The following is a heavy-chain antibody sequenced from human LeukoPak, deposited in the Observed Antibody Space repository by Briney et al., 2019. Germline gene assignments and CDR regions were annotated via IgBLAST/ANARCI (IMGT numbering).Heavy chain of an antibody. Sequence: SETLSLTCAVYGGPFSGYYWSWIRQPPGKGLEWIGEINHSGSTNYNPSLKSRVTISVDTSKNQFSLKVTSVPAADTAVYYCARGDGIVLAAIDYWGQGTLVTVSS. CDR2: INHSGST. CDR3: ARGDGIVLAAIDY. V-gene: IGHV4-34*01. CDR1: GGPFSGYY. J-gene: IGHJ4*02. D-gene: IGHD2-2*01.